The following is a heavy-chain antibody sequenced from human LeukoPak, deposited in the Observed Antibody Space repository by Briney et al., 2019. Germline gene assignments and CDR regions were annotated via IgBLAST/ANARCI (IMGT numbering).Heavy chain of an antibody. CDR3: ARGTGAKYSGYDYAFDI. D-gene: IGHD5-12*01. CDR1: GYTFTSYY. V-gene: IGHV1-46*01. J-gene: IGHJ3*02. CDR2: INPSGGST. Sequence: ASVKVSCKASGYTFTSYYMHWVRQAPGQGLEWMGIINPSGGSTSYAQKFQGRVTMTRDTSTSTDYMELSSLRSEDTAVYYCARGTGAKYSGYDYAFDIWGQGTMVSVSS.